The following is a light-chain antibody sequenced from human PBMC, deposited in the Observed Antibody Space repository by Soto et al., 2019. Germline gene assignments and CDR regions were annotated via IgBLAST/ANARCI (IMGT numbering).Light chain of an antibody. Sequence: QSALTPPASLSGSPGQSITISCTGTSSDIGDSNYVSWYQQHPGKAPKLVIYDVSNRPSGVSNRFSGSKSANTASLTISGLQAEDEADYYCSSFRSSSTSYVFGTGTKVTVL. V-gene: IGLV2-14*03. CDR3: SSFRSSSTSYV. J-gene: IGLJ1*01. CDR1: SSDIGDSNY. CDR2: DVS.